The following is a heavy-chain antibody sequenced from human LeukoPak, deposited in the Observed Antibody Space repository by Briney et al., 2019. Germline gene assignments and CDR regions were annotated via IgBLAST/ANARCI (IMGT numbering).Heavy chain of an antibody. CDR2: INSGGTII. CDR1: GFTFSSNE. V-gene: IGHV3-48*03. CDR3: ARGGGELRLFDY. Sequence: GGSLRLSCAASGFTFSSNEMNWVRQAPGKGLEWVSYINSGGTIIYYADSVRGRFTISRDIAKNSLYLQMNSLRAEDTAVYYCARGGGELRLFDYWGQGTLVTVSS. D-gene: IGHD1-26*01. J-gene: IGHJ4*02.